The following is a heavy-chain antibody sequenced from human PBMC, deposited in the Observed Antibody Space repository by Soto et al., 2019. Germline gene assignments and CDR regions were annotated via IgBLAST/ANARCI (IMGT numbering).Heavy chain of an antibody. Sequence: QVQLVQSGAEVKKPGASVKVSCKASGYTFTGYYMHWVRQAPGQGLEWMGWINPNSGGTNYAQKFQGWVTMTRDPSISTAYMELSRLRSDDTAVYYCARGGSSDYYYYYGMDVWGQGTTVTVSS. D-gene: IGHD2-2*01. CDR1: GYTFTGYY. J-gene: IGHJ6*02. CDR2: INPNSGGT. V-gene: IGHV1-2*04. CDR3: ARGGSSDYYYYYGMDV.